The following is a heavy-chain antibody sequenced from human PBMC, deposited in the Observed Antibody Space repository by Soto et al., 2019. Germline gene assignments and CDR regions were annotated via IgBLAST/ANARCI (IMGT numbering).Heavy chain of an antibody. D-gene: IGHD6-25*01. J-gene: IGHJ5*01. CDR2: ISSSSSYI. V-gene: IGHV3-21*01. Sequence: GGSLRLSCAASGFTFSSYSMNWVRQAPGKGLEWVSSISSSSSYIYYADSVKGRFTISRDNAKNSLYLQMNSLRAEDTAVYYCARDLRLGSGKGWFDSWGQGTLVTVSS. CDR3: ARDLRLGSGKGWFDS. CDR1: GFTFSSYS.